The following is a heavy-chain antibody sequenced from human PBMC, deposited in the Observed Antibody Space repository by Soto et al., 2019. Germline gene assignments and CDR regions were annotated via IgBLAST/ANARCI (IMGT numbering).Heavy chain of an antibody. D-gene: IGHD3-22*01. CDR2: ISGSGGST. J-gene: IGHJ4*02. V-gene: IGHV3-23*01. Sequence: GGSLRLSCAASGFTFSSYAMSWVRQAPGKWLEWVSAISGSGGSTYYADSVKGRFTISRDNSKNTLYLQMNSLRAEDTAVYYCAKRGEVDYYDSSGYYPFDYWGQGTLVTVSS. CDR3: AKRGEVDYYDSSGYYPFDY. CDR1: GFTFSSYA.